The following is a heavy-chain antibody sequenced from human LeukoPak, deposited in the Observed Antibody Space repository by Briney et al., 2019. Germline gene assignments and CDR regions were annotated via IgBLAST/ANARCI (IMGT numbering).Heavy chain of an antibody. CDR3: ARDWGGNTALADWFDP. V-gene: IGHV3-30*04. D-gene: IGHD5-18*01. Sequence: SCKASGFTFSSYAMHWVRQAPGKGLEWVAVISYDGSNKYYADSVKGRFTISRDNSKNTLYLQMNSLRAEDTAVYYCARDWGGNTALADWFDPWGQETLVTVS. CDR2: ISYDGSNK. CDR1: GFTFSSYA. J-gene: IGHJ5*02.